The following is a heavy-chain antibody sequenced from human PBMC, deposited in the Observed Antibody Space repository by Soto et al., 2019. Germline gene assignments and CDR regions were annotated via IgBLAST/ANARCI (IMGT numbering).Heavy chain of an antibody. CDR2: LSAYNGST. CDR3: VVAAQPYYFDC. Sequence: ASVKVSCKASGYTFTSYGISWVRQAPGQGLEWMGWLSAYNGSTNYAQKLQGRVTMTTDTSTSTAYMELRSLRSDDTAVYYCVVAAQPYYFDCWGQGTLVTVSS. CDR1: GYTFTSYG. V-gene: IGHV1-18*01. J-gene: IGHJ4*02. D-gene: IGHD2-15*01.